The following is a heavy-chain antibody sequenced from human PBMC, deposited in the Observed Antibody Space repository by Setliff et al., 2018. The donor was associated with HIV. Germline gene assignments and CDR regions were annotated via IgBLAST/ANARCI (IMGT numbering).Heavy chain of an antibody. CDR3: ATTGQGRAYFDF. CDR2: VNPTGRP. D-gene: IGHD2-21*01. CDR1: GEPFNGFY. J-gene: IGHJ4*02. V-gene: IGHV4-34*01. Sequence: PEETLSLTCTVSGEPFNGFYWTWIRQPPGKGLEWIGDVNPTGRPNYGPSLKSRVTMSLDTSKNQFSLNLKSVTAADTALYYCATTGQGRAYFDFWGQGSLVTVSS.